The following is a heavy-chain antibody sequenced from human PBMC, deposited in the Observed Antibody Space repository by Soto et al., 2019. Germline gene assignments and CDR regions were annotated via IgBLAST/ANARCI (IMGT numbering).Heavy chain of an antibody. J-gene: IGHJ5*02. V-gene: IGHV3-30*18. Sequence: VQLVESGGGVVQPGRSLRLSCAASGFTFSSYGMHWVRQAPGKGLEWVAVISYDGSNKYYADSVKGRFTISRDNSKNTLYLQMNSLRAEDTAVYYCAKVEDSSSWYEGGFDPWGQGTLVTVSS. CDR1: GFTFSSYG. CDR3: AKVEDSSSWYEGGFDP. CDR2: ISYDGSNK. D-gene: IGHD6-13*01.